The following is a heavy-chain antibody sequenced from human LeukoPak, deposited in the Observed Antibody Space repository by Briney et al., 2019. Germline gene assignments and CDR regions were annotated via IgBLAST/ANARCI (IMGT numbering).Heavy chain of an antibody. V-gene: IGHV5-10-1*01. J-gene: IGHJ4*02. D-gene: IGHD3-10*01. CDR2: IDPRDSYS. CDR1: GYSFTTYR. CDR3: ARHGGGFDY. Sequence: GESLNISFKGSGYSFTTYRISWVRHMPGKRLECMGTIDPRDSYSNYSPSFQGHVTISADRSISTASLQWSSLKASDTAMYYCARHGGGFDYWGQGTLVTVSS.